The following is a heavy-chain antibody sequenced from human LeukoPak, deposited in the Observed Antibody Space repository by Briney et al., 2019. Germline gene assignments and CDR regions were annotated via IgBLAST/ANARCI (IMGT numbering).Heavy chain of an antibody. V-gene: IGHV1-2*02. J-gene: IGHJ4*02. CDR3: ARVQRRGYSYDFGY. D-gene: IGHD5-18*01. Sequence: ASVKVSCKASGYTFTSYYMHWVRQAPGQGLEWMGWINPNTGGTNYAQKFQGRVTMTRDTSVSTAYMELSRLRSDDTAVYYCARVQRRGYSYDFGYWGQGTLVTVSS. CDR2: INPNTGGT. CDR1: GYTFTSYY.